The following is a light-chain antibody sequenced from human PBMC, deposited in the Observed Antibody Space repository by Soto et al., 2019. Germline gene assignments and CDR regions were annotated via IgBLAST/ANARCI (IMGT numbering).Light chain of an antibody. CDR2: RTF. J-gene: IGKJ4*01. CDR1: QSIASSY. Sequence: EIVLTQSPGTLSLSPGERATLSCRASQSIASSYLAWYQQKPGQPPRLLLYRTFNRATGIPDRFSGSGSETDFTRTISRLEPEDFAVYFCQQFSRPPLTFGGGTKVEI. V-gene: IGKV3-20*01. CDR3: QQFSRPPLT.